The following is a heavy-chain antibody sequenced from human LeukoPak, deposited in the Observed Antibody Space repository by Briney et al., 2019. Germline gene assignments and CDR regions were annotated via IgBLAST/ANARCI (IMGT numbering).Heavy chain of an antibody. CDR1: GFTFTDAW. CDR2: IKSNIDGGTT. V-gene: IGHV3-15*01. J-gene: IGHJ4*02. CDR3: TTPVW. Sequence: GGSLRLSCEVSGFTFTDAWMSWVRQAPGKGPEWVGRIKSNIDGGTTDYAAPVKGRFTISRDDSKNTLYLQTNSLKIEDTAVYYCTTPVWWGQGTLVTVSS. D-gene: IGHD3-16*01.